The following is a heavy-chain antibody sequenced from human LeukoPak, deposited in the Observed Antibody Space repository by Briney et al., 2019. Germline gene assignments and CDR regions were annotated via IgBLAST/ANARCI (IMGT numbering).Heavy chain of an antibody. CDR1: GFTFSRYW. V-gene: IGHV3-30*03. CDR2: ISYDGSNK. CDR3: ARDSGYSGYDYTPIDY. D-gene: IGHD5-12*01. J-gene: IGHJ4*02. Sequence: GGSLRLSCAASGFTFSRYWMTWVRQAPGKGLEWVAVISYDGSNKYYADSVKGRFTISRDNSKNTLYLQMNSLRAEDTAVYYCARDSGYSGYDYTPIDYWGQGTLVTVSS.